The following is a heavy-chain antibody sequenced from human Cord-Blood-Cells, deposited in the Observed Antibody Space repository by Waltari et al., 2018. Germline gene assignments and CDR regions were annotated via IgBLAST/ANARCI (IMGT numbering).Heavy chain of an antibody. J-gene: IGHJ5*02. D-gene: IGHD2-2*03. V-gene: IGHV4-38-2*02. CDR3: ARERDGYCSSTSCNWFDP. CDR1: GYSISSGYY. CDR2: IYHSGSP. Sequence: QVQLQESGPGLVKPSETLSLTCTVSGYSISSGYYWGWIRQPPGKGLEWIGSIYHSGSPYDNPSLKSRVTISVDSSKNQFSLKLSSVTAADTAVYYCARERDGYCSSTSCNWFDPWGQGTLVTVSS.